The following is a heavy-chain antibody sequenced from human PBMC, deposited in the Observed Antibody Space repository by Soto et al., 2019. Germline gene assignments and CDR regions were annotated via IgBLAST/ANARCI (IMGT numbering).Heavy chain of an antibody. CDR3: ARVRRCSSTSCYYSAYNWFDP. CDR1: GFTFGDYY. V-gene: IGHV3-11*01. CDR2: ISSSGSTI. J-gene: IGHJ5*02. D-gene: IGHD2-2*01. Sequence: GGSLRLSCAASGFTFGDYYLSWIRQAPGKGLEWVSYISSSGSTIYYADSVKGRFTISRDNAKNSLYLQMNSLRAEDTAVYYCARVRRCSSTSCYYSAYNWFDPWGQGTPVTVSS.